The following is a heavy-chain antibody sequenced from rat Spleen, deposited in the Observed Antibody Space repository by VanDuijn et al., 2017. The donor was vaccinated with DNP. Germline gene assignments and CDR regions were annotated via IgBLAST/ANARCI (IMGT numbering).Heavy chain of an antibody. CDR2: ISYSVGT. CDR1: GFSVPSNY. D-gene: IGHD4-2*01. J-gene: IGHJ3*01. V-gene: IGHV3-1*01. CDR3: ARGGAGIWFAY. Sequence: EVQLQESGPGLVKPSQSLSLTCSVTGFSVPSNYWAWIRKFPGNKMEWSGYISYSVGTSYNPSLKSRISITRDTSKKQFFLQLNSLLTEDTDTAYCARGGAGIWFAYWGQGTLVTVSS.